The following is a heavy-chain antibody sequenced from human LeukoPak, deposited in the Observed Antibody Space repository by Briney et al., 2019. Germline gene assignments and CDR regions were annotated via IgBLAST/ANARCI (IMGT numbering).Heavy chain of an antibody. CDR1: GFTSNTIN. CDR3: ATDPTYRHMEWFGDIYFDY. V-gene: IGHV3-48*01. CDR2: LTSRGTTT. D-gene: IGHD3-10*01. Sequence: GGSLRLSCVGTGFTSNTINFAWVRQAPWKGLEWISYLTSRGTTTYYVDSVKGRFTISRDNAENSVSLHMNSLRAEDTAVYYCATDPTYRHMEWFGDIYFDYWGQGIVVTVSS. J-gene: IGHJ4*02.